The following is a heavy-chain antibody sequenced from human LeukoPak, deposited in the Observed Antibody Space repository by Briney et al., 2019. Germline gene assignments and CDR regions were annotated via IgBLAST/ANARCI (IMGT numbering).Heavy chain of an antibody. CDR1: GGSISSYY. CDR2: IYYSGST. Sequence: SETLSLTCTVSGGSISSYYWSWIRPPPGKGLEWIGHIYYSGSTNYNPSLKIRVTISVDTSKNQFSLKLSSVTAADTAVYYCARGSSSSSGLALYWYFDLWGRGTLVTVSS. J-gene: IGHJ2*01. CDR3: ARGSSSSSGLALYWYFDL. V-gene: IGHV4-59*01. D-gene: IGHD6-6*01.